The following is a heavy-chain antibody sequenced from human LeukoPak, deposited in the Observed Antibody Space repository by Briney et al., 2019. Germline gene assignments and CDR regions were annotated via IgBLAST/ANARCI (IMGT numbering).Heavy chain of an antibody. V-gene: IGHV3-7*01. CDR3: ARDRDSWDYGDFYDN. D-gene: IGHD4-17*01. CDR1: GFTSSSYW. Sequence: GGSLRLSCAASGFTSSSYWMSWVRQAPGKGLEWVANIKQDGSEKYYVDSVKGRFTISRDDAKNSLFLQMNGLRVEDTAVYYCARDRDSWDYGDFYDNWGQGTLVTVSS. J-gene: IGHJ4*02. CDR2: IKQDGSEK.